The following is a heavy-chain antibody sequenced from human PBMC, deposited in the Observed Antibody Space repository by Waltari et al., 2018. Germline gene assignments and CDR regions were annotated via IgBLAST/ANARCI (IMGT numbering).Heavy chain of an antibody. J-gene: IGHJ4*02. Sequence: EVQLVESGGGLVKPGGSLRLSCAASGFTFGSYDMNGGRQAPGKGLEWVSSISTSSNYIYYADSVKGRFTISRDNAKSSLYLQMNSLRAEDTAVYYCARWDVWGYFFDYWGQGTLVTVSS. V-gene: IGHV3-21*01. CDR1: GFTFGSYD. CDR2: ISTSSNYI. D-gene: IGHD7-27*01. CDR3: ARWDVWGYFFDY.